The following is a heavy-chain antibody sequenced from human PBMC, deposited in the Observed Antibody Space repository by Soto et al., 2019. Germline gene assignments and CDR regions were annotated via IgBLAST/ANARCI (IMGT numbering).Heavy chain of an antibody. CDR3: ARRGYSYGLDV. Sequence: GDSLKISCKGSGYNFATYWIAWVRQLPGKGPEWMGIIYPGDSDTSYSPSFQGQVTISVDKSISTAYLQWNSLKASDTAVYYCARRGYSYGLDVWGQGTKVTVSS. J-gene: IGHJ6*02. V-gene: IGHV5-51*01. CDR2: IYPGDSDT. D-gene: IGHD5-18*01. CDR1: GYNFATYW.